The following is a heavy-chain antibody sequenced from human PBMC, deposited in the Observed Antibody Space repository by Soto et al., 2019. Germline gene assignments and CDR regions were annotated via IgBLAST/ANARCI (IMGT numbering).Heavy chain of an antibody. D-gene: IGHD3-3*01. V-gene: IGHV3-21*01. J-gene: IGHJ3*02. Sequence: GGSLRLSCVASGFMFTRSTMNWVRQAPGKGLGWVSSITSASDYIFYADSVKGRFTISRDNAKNSLYLQMNSLRAEDTAVYYWSEVWTGSSTPLDIWGQGTMVTVSS. CDR3: SEVWTGSSTPLDI. CDR2: ITSASDYI. CDR1: GFMFTRST.